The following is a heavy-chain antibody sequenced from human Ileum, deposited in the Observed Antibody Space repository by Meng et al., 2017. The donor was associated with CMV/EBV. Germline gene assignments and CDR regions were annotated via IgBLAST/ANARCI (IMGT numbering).Heavy chain of an antibody. D-gene: IGHD3-22*01. V-gene: IGHV1-2*02. Sequence: ASVKVSCKASGYTFTGYYMHWVRQAPGQGLEWMGWINPNSGGTNYAQKFQGRVTMTRDTSISTAYMELSRLRSDDTAVYYCAILQYYYDSSGLDHYWGQGTLVTVSS. CDR2: INPNSGGT. CDR3: AILQYYYDSSGLDHY. CDR1: GYTFTGYY. J-gene: IGHJ4*02.